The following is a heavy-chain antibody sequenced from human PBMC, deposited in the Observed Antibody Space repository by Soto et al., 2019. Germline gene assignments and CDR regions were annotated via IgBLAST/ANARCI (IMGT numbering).Heavy chain of an antibody. D-gene: IGHD6-13*01. V-gene: IGHV3-7*01. Sequence: PGGSLRLSCAASGFTFSSYWMSWVRQAPGKGLEWVANIKQAGSEKYYVDSVKGRFTISRDNAKNSLYLQMNSLRAEDTAVYYCARVRLSSWSLSPLDAFDIWGQGTMVTVSS. J-gene: IGHJ3*02. CDR3: ARVRLSSWSLSPLDAFDI. CDR1: GFTFSSYW. CDR2: IKQAGSEK.